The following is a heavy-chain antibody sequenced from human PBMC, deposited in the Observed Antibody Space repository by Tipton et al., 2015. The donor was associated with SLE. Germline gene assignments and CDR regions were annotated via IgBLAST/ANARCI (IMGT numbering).Heavy chain of an antibody. V-gene: IGHV4-38-2*02. Sequence: TLSLTCTVSGYSISSGFYWGWIRQPPGKGLEWIGNIYHSGSTFYNPSLKSRVTISVDTSKNQFSLKLSSVTAADTAVYYCARDQTVVTPFDYWGQGTLVTVSS. CDR2: IYHSGST. CDR1: GYSISSGFY. CDR3: ARDQTVVTPFDY. D-gene: IGHD4-23*01. J-gene: IGHJ4*02.